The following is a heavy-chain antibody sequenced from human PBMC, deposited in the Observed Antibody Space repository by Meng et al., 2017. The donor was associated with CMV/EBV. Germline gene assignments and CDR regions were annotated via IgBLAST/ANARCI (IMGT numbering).Heavy chain of an antibody. Sequence: ASVTVSCKASGYTFTSYYMHWVRQAPGQGLEWMGIINPSGGSTSYAKKFQGRVTMTRDTSTSTVYMELSSLRSEDTALYYCARLFTDAFDIWGQGTMVTVSS. V-gene: IGHV1-46*01. J-gene: IGHJ3*02. CDR2: INPSGGST. CDR1: GYTFTSYY. CDR3: ARLFTDAFDI. D-gene: IGHD3-10*01.